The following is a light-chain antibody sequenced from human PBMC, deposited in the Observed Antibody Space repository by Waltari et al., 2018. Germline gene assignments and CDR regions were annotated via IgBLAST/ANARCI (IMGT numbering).Light chain of an antibody. CDR1: SGNIASTS. Sequence: NFMLTQPLSVSESPGKTVTISCTRSSGNIASTSVPFSQQRPGSSPTTVIYEDYHRPSGVPDRFSASFDSSSNSASLTISGLKTEDEADYYCQSYDSNNYVIFGGGTKLTVL. J-gene: IGLJ2*01. CDR2: EDY. CDR3: QSYDSNNYVI. V-gene: IGLV6-57*01.